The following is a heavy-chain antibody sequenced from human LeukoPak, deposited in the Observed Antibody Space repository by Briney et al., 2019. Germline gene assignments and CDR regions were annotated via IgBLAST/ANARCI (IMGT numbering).Heavy chain of an antibody. V-gene: IGHV3-13*01. CDR1: GFTFIDYD. Sequence: GGSLRLSCAASGFTFIDYDMHWFRQVIGKGLEWVSAIGIRGDTHYSGSVKGRFTISRENAESSLYLQMNSLRAEDTAVYYCARGGIQVSGIDEFDYWGQGTLVTVSS. CDR2: IGIRGDT. D-gene: IGHD6-19*01. CDR3: ARGGIQVSGIDEFDY. J-gene: IGHJ4*02.